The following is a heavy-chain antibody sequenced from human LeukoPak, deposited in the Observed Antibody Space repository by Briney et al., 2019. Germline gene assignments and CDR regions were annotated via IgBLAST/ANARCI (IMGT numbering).Heavy chain of an antibody. CDR2: IIPIFGTA. V-gene: IGHV1-69*13. D-gene: IGHD6-13*01. J-gene: IGHJ6*02. Sequence: ASVKVSCTASGGTFSSYAISWVRQAPGQGLEWMGGIIPIFGTANYAQKFQGRVTITADESTSTAYMELSSLRSEDTAVYYCARNGLKQQLVLYYGMDVWGQGTTVTVSS. CDR1: GGTFSSYA. CDR3: ARNGLKQQLVLYYGMDV.